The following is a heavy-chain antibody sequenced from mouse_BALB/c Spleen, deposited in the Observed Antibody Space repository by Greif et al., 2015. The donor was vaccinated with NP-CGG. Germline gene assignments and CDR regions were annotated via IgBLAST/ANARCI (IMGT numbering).Heavy chain of an antibody. D-gene: IGHD2-4*01. Sequence: QVQLKQSGAELVRPGTSVKVSCKASGYAFTNYLIEWVKQRPGQGLEWIGVINPGSGGTNYNEKFKGKATLTADKSSSTAYMQLSSLTSDDSAVYFCARSGGTIMITTRFAYWGQGTLVTVSA. CDR3: ARSGGTIMITTRFAY. CDR1: GYAFTNYL. J-gene: IGHJ3*01. CDR2: INPGSGGT. V-gene: IGHV1-54*01.